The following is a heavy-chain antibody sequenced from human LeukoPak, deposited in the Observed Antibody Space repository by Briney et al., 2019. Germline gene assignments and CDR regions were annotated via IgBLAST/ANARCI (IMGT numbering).Heavy chain of an antibody. CDR2: ISGSGGST. Sequence: GGSLKLSCAASGFTFCSYGMSWVRQAPGKGLEWVSAISGSGGSTYYADSVKGRFTISRDNSKNTLYLQMNSLRAEDTAVYYCAKDTGGVISHWGQGTLVTVSS. V-gene: IGHV3-23*01. D-gene: IGHD3-16*02. J-gene: IGHJ4*02. CDR1: GFTFCSYG. CDR3: AKDTGGVISH.